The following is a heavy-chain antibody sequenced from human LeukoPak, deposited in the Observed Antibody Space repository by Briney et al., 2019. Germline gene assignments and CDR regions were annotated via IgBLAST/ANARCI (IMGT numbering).Heavy chain of an antibody. J-gene: IGHJ5*02. V-gene: IGHV1-69*06. CDR2: IIPIFGTA. CDR3: ARGALTLGWFDP. D-gene: IGHD1-14*01. Sequence: SVKVSCKASGGTFSSYAISWVRQAPGQGLEWMGGIIPIFGTANYAQKFQGRVTITAAKSTSTAYMELSSLRSEDTAVYYCARGALTLGWFDPWGKGTLVTVSS. CDR1: GGTFSSYA.